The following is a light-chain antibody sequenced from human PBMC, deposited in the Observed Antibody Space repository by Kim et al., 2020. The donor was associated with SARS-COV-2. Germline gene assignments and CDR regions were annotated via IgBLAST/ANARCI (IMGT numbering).Light chain of an antibody. CDR2: DAT. CDR3: QQFNDWPPLT. Sequence: SPGERATLSCRASQTINNKLVWYQQKPGQAPRLLIYDATTRATGVPARFIGSGSETDFTLTISSLQSEDFAVYYCQQFNDWPPLTFGQWTKVYIK. CDR1: QTINNK. V-gene: IGKV3-15*01. J-gene: IGKJ1*01.